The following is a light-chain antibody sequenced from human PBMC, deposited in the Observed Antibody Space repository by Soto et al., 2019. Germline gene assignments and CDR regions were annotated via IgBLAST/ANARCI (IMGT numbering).Light chain of an antibody. Sequence: QSALTQPRSVSGSPGQSVTVSCTGTSSDVGDYNYVSWYQQYPGKAPKLVIYDVSKRPSGVPDRFSGSKSGNTASLTISGLKAEDEADYYCCSFAGSYTLWVFGGGTKLTVL. CDR3: CSFAGSYTLWV. J-gene: IGLJ3*02. CDR1: SSDVGDYNY. CDR2: DVS. V-gene: IGLV2-11*01.